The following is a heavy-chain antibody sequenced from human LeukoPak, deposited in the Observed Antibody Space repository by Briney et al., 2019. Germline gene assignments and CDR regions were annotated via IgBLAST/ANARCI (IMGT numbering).Heavy chain of an antibody. V-gene: IGHV5-51*01. J-gene: IGHJ5*02. D-gene: IGHD6-13*01. CDR2: IWPDDSDT. CDR1: GYNFATYW. CDR3: ARAGYSAGWYKNKGNWFDP. Sequence: GESLQISCKGSGYNFATYWIGWVRQLPGKGLEWMGIIWPDDSDTKYSPSFQGQVIISADKSINTAYLQWSSLKASDTAMYFCARAGYSAGWYKNKGNWFDPWGQGTLVTVSS.